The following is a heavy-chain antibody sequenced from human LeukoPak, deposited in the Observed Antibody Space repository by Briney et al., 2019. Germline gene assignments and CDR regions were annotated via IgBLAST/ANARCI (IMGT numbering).Heavy chain of an antibody. CDR1: GGSISSSSYY. Sequence: SETLSLTCTVSGGSISSSSYYWGWIRQPPGKGLEWIGSIYYSGSTYYNPSLKSRVTISVDTSKNQSSLKLSSVTAADTAVYYCTRRSEGSSGWSYFDYWGQGTLVTVSS. J-gene: IGHJ4*02. V-gene: IGHV4-39*01. CDR2: IYYSGST. D-gene: IGHD6-19*01. CDR3: TRRSEGSSGWSYFDY.